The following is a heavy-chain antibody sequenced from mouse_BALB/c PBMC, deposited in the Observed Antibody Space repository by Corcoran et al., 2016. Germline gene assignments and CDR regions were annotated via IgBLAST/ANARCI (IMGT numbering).Heavy chain of an antibody. J-gene: IGHJ4*01. CDR2: ISCYNGAT. V-gene: IGHV1S34*01. Sequence: LVKSGASVKISCKASGYSFTGYYMHWVKQSHGKSLEWIGYISCYNGATSYNQKFKGKATFTVDTSSSTAYLQFNSLTSEDSAVYYCARGYGRSYDAMDYWGQGTSVTVSS. CDR1: GYSFTGYY. D-gene: IGHD1-1*01. CDR3: ARGYGRSYDAMDY.